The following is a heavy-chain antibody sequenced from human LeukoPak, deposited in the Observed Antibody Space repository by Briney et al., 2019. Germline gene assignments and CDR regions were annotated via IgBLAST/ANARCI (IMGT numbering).Heavy chain of an antibody. D-gene: IGHD6-13*01. CDR1: GFTFSNYW. V-gene: IGHV3-74*01. J-gene: IGHJ4*02. CDR2: VNNDGSST. Sequence: PGGSLRLSCAASGFTFSNYWMHWVRQGPRKGLVWVSRVNNDGSSTAYADSVRGRFTISRDNAKNTLYLQMNSLRAEDTAVYYCVGAAANTTPRPWGQGTLVTVSS. CDR3: VGAAANTTPRP.